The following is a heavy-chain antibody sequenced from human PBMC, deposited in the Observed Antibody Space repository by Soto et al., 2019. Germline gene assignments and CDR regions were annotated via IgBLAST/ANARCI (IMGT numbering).Heavy chain of an antibody. CDR3: AGLYPYDSSGYHLAY. CDR2: IRYDGSNI. CDR1: GFTFSNYA. V-gene: IGHV3-33*08. Sequence: GGSLSLSCAASGFTFSNYAMNWVRQVPGQGLEWVAVIRYDGSNINYADSVMGRFTISRDNSKNQFSLRLSSVTAADTAVFYCAGLYPYDSSGYHLAYWGQGSLVTVSS. J-gene: IGHJ4*02. D-gene: IGHD3-22*01.